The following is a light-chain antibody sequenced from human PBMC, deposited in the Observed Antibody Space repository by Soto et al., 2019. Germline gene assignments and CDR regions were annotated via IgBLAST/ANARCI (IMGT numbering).Light chain of an antibody. Sequence: EIVLTQSPATLSLSPGERATLSCRASQSVRSFLAWYQQKPGQAPRLLIYDASNRATGVPGRFSGSGSGTDFTLTISSLDPEDFAVYYCQQRSSWPPALSFGGGTKVE. J-gene: IGKJ4*01. CDR1: QSVRSF. CDR3: QQRSSWPPALS. CDR2: DAS. V-gene: IGKV3-11*01.